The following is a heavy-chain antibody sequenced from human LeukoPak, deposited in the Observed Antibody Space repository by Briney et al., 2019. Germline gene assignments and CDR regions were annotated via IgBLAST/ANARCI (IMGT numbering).Heavy chain of an antibody. CDR2: INKNNHNI. V-gene: IGHV3-9*01. CDR1: GFTFDDYA. J-gene: IGHJ4*02. CDR3: ATDSLDY. Sequence: GRSLRLSCAASGFTFDDYAMHWVRQAPGKGLEWVSGINKNNHNIGYADSVKGRFTISRDNARNSLYLQMNSLRAEDTALYYCATDSLDYWGQGTLVTVSS.